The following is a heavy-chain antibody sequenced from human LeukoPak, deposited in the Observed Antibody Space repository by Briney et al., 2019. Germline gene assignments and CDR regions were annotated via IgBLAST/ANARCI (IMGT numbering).Heavy chain of an antibody. CDR1: GFTFSSYS. CDR2: ISSSSIYI. D-gene: IGHD2/OR15-2a*01. Sequence: KPGGSLRVSCAASGFTFSSYSMNWVRQAPGKGLEWVSSISSSSIYINYGDSVKGRFTISRDNARNSLYLQMNSLRVEDTAVYYCARVRSLSGVDYNMDVWGKGTTVTVSS. J-gene: IGHJ6*03. V-gene: IGHV3-21*01. CDR3: ARVRSLSGVDYNMDV.